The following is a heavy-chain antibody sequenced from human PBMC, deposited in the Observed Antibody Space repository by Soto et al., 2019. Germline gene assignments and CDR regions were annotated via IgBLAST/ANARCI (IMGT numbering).Heavy chain of an antibody. CDR2: IYYSGYT. J-gene: IGHJ6*02. Sequence: PSETLSLTCTVSGGSISSYYWGWIRQPPGKGLEWIGSIYYSGYTYYNPSLKSRVTISVDTSKNQFSLKLSSVTAADTAVYYCARHKGPLYVGYYYDMDVWGQGTTVNVSS. V-gene: IGHV4-39*01. CDR1: GGSISSYY. D-gene: IGHD3-16*01. CDR3: ARHKGPLYVGYYYDMDV.